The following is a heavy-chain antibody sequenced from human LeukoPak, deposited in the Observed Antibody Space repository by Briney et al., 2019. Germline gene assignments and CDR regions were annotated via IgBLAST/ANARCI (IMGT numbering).Heavy chain of an antibody. CDR1: GFTFSSYS. V-gene: IGHV3-21*01. Sequence: PGGSLRLSCAASGFTFSSYSMNWVRQDPGEGLEWVSSISSSSSYIYYADSVKGRFTISRDNAKNSLYLQMNSLRAEDTAVYYCARRSDGGWFDPWGQGTLVTVSS. J-gene: IGHJ5*02. CDR2: ISSSSSYI. D-gene: IGHD2-21*02. CDR3: ARRSDGGWFDP.